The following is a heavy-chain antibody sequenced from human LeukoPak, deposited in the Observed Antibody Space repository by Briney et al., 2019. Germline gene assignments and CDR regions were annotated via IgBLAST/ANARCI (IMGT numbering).Heavy chain of an antibody. Sequence: SETLSLTCTVSGGSITSYYWTWIRQPPGKGLEWIGYIYYSGSTNYNPSLKSRVTISVDTSKNQSDTAVYYCARVKRKYQLLKPLHETPSHYFDYWGQGTLVTVSS. CDR1: GGSITSYY. D-gene: IGHD2-2*01. CDR2: IYYSGST. V-gene: IGHV4-59*01. J-gene: IGHJ4*02. CDR3: KPLHETPSHYFDY.